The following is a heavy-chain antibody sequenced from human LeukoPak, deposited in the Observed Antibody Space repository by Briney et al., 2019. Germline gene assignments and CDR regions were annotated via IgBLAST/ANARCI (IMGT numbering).Heavy chain of an antibody. J-gene: IGHJ5*02. CDR3: ARRPYSGSPNWFDP. D-gene: IGHD1-26*01. CDR1: GHRFTNHW. Sequence: GESLKISCEASGHRFTNHWIGWVRQMPGKGLEWMGIINLGDSETKYSPSFQGQVTISLDKSTSTAYLQWRSLKASDTAMYYCARRPYSGSPNWFDPWGQGTLVTVSS. V-gene: IGHV5-51*01. CDR2: INLGDSET.